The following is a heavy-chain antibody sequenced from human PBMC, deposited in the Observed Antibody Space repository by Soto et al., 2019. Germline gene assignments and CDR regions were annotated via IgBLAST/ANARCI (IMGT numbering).Heavy chain of an antibody. V-gene: IGHV1-46*03. J-gene: IGHJ3*02. CDR1: GYTFTSYY. CDR3: ARDRLWFGGGWDAFDI. CDR2: INPSGGST. Sequence: QVQLVQSGAEVKKPGASVKVSCKASGYTFTSYYMHWVRQAPGQGLEWMGIINPSGGSTSYAQKFQGSVTMPRDTPAGTVYRELSRLRCEDTAVYYGARDRLWFGGGWDAFDIWGQGTMVTVSS. D-gene: IGHD3-10*01.